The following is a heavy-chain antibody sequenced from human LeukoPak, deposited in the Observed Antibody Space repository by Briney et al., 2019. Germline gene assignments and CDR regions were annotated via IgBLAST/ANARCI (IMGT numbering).Heavy chain of an antibody. CDR2: ISSSGSP. D-gene: IGHD1-26*01. Sequence: SETLSLTCTVSGFSISSSDYYWGWLRQPPGKGLEWIGAISSSGSPYYNPFLKSRVTISVDSSMNQFSLKLSSVTAADTAVYYCARRTSNPVGAIDYWGQGALVTVSS. V-gene: IGHV4-39*01. CDR3: ARRTSNPVGAIDY. J-gene: IGHJ4*02. CDR1: GFSISSSDYY.